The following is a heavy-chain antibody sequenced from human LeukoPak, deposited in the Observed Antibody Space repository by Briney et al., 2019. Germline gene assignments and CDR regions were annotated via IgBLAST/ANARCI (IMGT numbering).Heavy chain of an antibody. J-gene: IGHJ2*01. V-gene: IGHV3-33*08. CDR3: ARDRNYRPGYFDL. CDR2: IWYDGSNK. Sequence: GGSLRLSCAASGFTFSSYAMHWVRQAPGKGLEWVAVIWYDGSNKYYADSVKGRFTISRDNSKNTLHLQMNSLRAEDTAVYYCARDRNYRPGYFDLWGRGTLVTVSS. D-gene: IGHD1-7*01. CDR1: GFTFSSYA.